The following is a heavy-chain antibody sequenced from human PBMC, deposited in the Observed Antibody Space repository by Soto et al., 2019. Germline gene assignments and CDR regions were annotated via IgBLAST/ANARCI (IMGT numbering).Heavy chain of an antibody. D-gene: IGHD7-27*01. Sequence: RLSCEGSGFAFSSYAMHWVRQAPGKGLEWVALIGNDGYNKDYADSVKGRFAVSRDNSEDTLFLQMSSLRPEDTAVYYCATLGWGKAFDYWGQGNLVTVSS. CDR3: ATLGWGKAFDY. CDR1: GFAFSSYA. CDR2: IGNDGYNK. J-gene: IGHJ4*02. V-gene: IGHV3-30*09.